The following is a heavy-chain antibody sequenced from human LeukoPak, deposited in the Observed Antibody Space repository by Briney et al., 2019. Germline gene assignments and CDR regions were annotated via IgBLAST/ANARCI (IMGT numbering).Heavy chain of an antibody. Sequence: GWSLRLSCAASGFPLSSYIINWVRQAPGKGLEWVSYISSSGSAIYYVDSVKGRFTVSRDNAKNSLFLQMNSPRAEDTAVYYCVRVKGSYFDYWGQGALVTVSS. V-gene: IGHV3-48*01. CDR3: VRVKGSYFDY. J-gene: IGHJ4*02. CDR2: ISSSGSAI. D-gene: IGHD2-15*01. CDR1: GFPLSSYI.